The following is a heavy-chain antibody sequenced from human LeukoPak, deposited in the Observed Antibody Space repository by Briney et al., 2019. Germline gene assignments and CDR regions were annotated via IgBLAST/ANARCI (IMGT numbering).Heavy chain of an antibody. V-gene: IGHV4-61*02. CDR2: VYTSGST. CDR1: GGSISSGSYY. CDR3: ARLRAGFDN. J-gene: IGHJ4*02. Sequence: PSETLSLTCTVSGGSISSGSYYWSWIRQPAGKGLEWIGRVYTSGSTNYNPSLKSRVTISVDTSKNQFSLKLSSVTAADTAIYYCARLRAGFDNWGQGTLVTVSS.